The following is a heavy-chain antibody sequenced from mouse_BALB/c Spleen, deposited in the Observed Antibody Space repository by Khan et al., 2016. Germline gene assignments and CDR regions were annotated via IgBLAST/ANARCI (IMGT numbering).Heavy chain of an antibody. CDR1: GYSITSDYA. D-gene: IGHD3-1*01. CDR2: INYSVDT. J-gene: IGHJ3*01. Sequence: EVQLQESGPGLMKPSQSLSLTCTVTGYSITSDYAWNWIRQFPGNKLEWMGYINYSVDTHSNPSLKSRISITRDTSKNQFFLQLNSVTTEDAATYYCAREGYSWFTYWGQGTLVPVSA. V-gene: IGHV3-2*02. CDR3: AREGYSWFTY.